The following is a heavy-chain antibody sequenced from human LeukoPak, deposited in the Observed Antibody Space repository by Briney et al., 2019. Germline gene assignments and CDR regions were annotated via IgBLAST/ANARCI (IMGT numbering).Heavy chain of an antibody. V-gene: IGHV4-59*01. J-gene: IGHJ4*02. CDR1: GDSISSYY. CDR2: IYYSGST. D-gene: IGHD3-3*01. Sequence: SETPSLTCTVSGDSISSYYWSWIRQPPGKGLEWVGYIYYSGSTNYNPSLKSRVTISIDTSKNQFSLKLSSVTAADTAVYYCARRNSWSGHSFDYWGQGTLVTVAS. CDR3: ARRNSWSGHSFDY.